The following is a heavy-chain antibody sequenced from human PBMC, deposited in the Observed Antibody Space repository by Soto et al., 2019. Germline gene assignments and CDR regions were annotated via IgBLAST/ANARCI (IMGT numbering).Heavy chain of an antibody. CDR2: MYNTGST. V-gene: IGHV4-59*01. D-gene: IGHD2-21*02. CDR3: ARDLWGYCGTDCYPLDV. CDR1: GCSISGNY. J-gene: IGHJ6*02. Sequence: SETLSLTSTVSGCSISGNYCRWIRQAPGKGLEWIGYMYNTGSTVYNPSFKSRVTISVDTSKNQFSLKLNSVTAADTAVYYCARDLWGYCGTDCYPLDVWGQGTTVTVS.